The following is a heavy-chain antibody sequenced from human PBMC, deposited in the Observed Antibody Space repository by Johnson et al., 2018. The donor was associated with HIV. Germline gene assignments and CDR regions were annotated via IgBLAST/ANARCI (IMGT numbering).Heavy chain of an antibody. V-gene: IGHV3-30*19. CDR2: LSYDGSHK. J-gene: IGHJ3*02. CDR3: AREGGAAAPDAFDI. CDR1: GFTFSSYG. Sequence: MQLVESGGGVVQPGRSLRLSCTASGFTFSSYGLHWVRQAPGKGLEWVAVLSYDGSHKYYADSVKGRFAISRDNSNNTLYLQMGSLRAEDTAVYYCAREGGAAAPDAFDIWGQGTMVTVSS. D-gene: IGHD2-2*01.